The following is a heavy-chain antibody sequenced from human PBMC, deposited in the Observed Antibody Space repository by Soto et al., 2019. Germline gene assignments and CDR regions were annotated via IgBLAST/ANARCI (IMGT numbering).Heavy chain of an antibody. D-gene: IGHD5-18*01. Sequence: ASVKVSCKASGGTFSSYAISWVRQAPGQGLEWMGGIIPIFGTANYAQKFQGRVTITADESTSTAYMELSSLRSEDTAVYYCARLDGYSYGITSLDYWGQGTLVTVSS. CDR1: GGTFSSYA. CDR2: IIPIFGTA. J-gene: IGHJ4*02. CDR3: ARLDGYSYGITSLDY. V-gene: IGHV1-69*13.